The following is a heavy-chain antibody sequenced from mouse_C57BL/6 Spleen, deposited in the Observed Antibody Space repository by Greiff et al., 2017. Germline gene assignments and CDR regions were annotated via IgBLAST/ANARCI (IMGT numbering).Heavy chain of an antibody. Sequence: VQGVESGAELVRPGTSVKVSCTASGYAFTNYLIAWVKQRPGQGLEWIGAINPGSGGTNYNEKFKGKATLTAVKSSSTAYMQLSSLTSEDSAVYFCARERDYRFDYWGQGTTLTVSS. CDR1: GYAFTNYL. CDR2: INPGSGGT. V-gene: IGHV1-54*01. D-gene: IGHD2-4*01. CDR3: ARERDYRFDY. J-gene: IGHJ2*01.